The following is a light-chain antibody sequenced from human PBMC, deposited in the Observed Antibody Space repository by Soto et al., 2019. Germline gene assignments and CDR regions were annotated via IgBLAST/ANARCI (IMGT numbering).Light chain of an antibody. Sequence: EIVLTQSPGTLSLSPGERATLSCRASQSVSSSYLAWYQQKPGQAPRLLIYGASSRATGIPDRFSGSGSGTDFTLTISRLEPEEFAVYYCQQYGSSPFGGGTKVEIQ. CDR3: QQYGSSP. V-gene: IGKV3-20*01. J-gene: IGKJ4*01. CDR2: GAS. CDR1: QSVSSSY.